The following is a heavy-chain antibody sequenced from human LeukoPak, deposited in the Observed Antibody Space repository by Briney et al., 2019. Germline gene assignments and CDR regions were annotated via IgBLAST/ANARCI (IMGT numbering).Heavy chain of an antibody. V-gene: IGHV4-4*02. CDR2: IYHSGST. J-gene: IGHJ3*02. Sequence: SETLSLTCAVSGVSISSNNWWSWVRQPPGKGLEWIGEIYHSGSTNYNPSLKSRVTISVDKSKNQFSLKLSSVTAADTAVYYYARVAGEVDYYDSSGYSAFDIWGQGTMVTVSS. CDR1: GVSISSNNW. CDR3: ARVAGEVDYYDSSGYSAFDI. D-gene: IGHD3-22*01.